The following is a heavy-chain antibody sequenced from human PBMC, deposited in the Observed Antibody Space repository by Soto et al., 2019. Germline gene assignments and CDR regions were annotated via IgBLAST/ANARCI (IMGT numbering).Heavy chain of an antibody. CDR2: IDWDDDK. V-gene: IGHV2-70*04. CDR1: GFSLRTTGMR. D-gene: IGHD3-10*01. Sequence: SCPTLVNPTQTLTLTCTFSGFSLRTTGMRXSWIRQPPGKALEWLARIDWDDDKFYSTSLKTRLTISKDTSENQVVLTMTNMDPVDTATYYCARTAGYYRGRNFDFWGQGTLVTVSS. CDR3: ARTAGYYRGRNFDF. J-gene: IGHJ4*02.